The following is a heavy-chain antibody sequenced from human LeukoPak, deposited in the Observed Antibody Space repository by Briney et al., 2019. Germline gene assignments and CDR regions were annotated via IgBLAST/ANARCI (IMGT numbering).Heavy chain of an antibody. D-gene: IGHD3-22*01. Sequence: SETLSLTCAVYGGSFSGYYWSWIRQPPGKGLEWIGEINHSGSTNYNPSLKSRVTISVDTSNNQFSLKLSSVTAADTAVYYCARGNIVVFTGDAFDIWGQGTMVTVSS. V-gene: IGHV4-34*01. CDR1: GGSFSGYY. CDR3: ARGNIVVFTGDAFDI. CDR2: INHSGST. J-gene: IGHJ3*02.